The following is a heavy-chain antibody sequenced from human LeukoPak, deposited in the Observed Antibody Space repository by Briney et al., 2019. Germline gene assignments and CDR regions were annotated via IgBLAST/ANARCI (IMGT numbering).Heavy chain of an antibody. CDR3: ARQAGGNSGPFDY. D-gene: IGHD4-23*01. Sequence: SETLSLTCTVSGGSISSINSNYCSWIRQPPGKGLEWFGYIYNSGSTNYNPSLKSRVTISVDTSKNQFSLKLSSVTAADTAVYYCARQAGGNSGPFDYWGQGTVVTVSS. CDR2: IYNSGST. J-gene: IGHJ4*02. V-gene: IGHV4-59*08. CDR1: GGSISSINSNY.